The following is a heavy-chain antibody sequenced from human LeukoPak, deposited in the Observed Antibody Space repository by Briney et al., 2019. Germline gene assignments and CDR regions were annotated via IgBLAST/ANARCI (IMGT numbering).Heavy chain of an antibody. CDR2: ISGSGGST. CDR1: GFTFSDAW. D-gene: IGHD6-6*01. V-gene: IGHV3-23*01. CDR3: AKGTYSSSPRDY. Sequence: GGSLRLSCAASGFTFSDAWMTWVRQAPGKGLEWVSAISGSGGSTYYADSVKGRFTISRDNSKNTLFLQMNSLRAEDTAVYYCAKGTYSSSPRDYWGQGTLVTVSS. J-gene: IGHJ4*02.